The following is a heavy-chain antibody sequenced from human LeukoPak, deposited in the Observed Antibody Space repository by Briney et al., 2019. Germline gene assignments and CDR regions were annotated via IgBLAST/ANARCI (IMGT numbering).Heavy chain of an antibody. CDR1: RFTFSTYG. CDR3: AKEGVQAPTDWYFGL. V-gene: IGHV3-23*01. D-gene: IGHD1-26*01. J-gene: IGHJ2*01. Sequence: PGWALTVTCVASRFTFSTYGMGWVGQAPAKGLDGVAGLNDNAGTRTWYAESVKGRFTISRDNSKNTVYLQMNSLRAEDTAVYYCAKEGVQAPTDWYFGLWGRGTLVTVSS. CDR2: LNDNAGTRT.